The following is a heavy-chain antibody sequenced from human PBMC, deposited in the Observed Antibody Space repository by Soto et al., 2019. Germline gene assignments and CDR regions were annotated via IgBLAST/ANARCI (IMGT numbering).Heavy chain of an antibody. CDR3: ARVWEIYDNSARYYDGMDD. D-gene: IGHD3-22*01. CDR2: ISRDSNYI. J-gene: IGHJ6*02. V-gene: IGHV3-21*01. Sequence: PGGSVRLSFAASGSTFSDYSLNWVRQAPGKGLEWVSSISRDSNYIYYTASVKGRFTISRDNAKNSMYLQMNGLRAEDTAVYYCARVWEIYDNSARYYDGMDDSGPVTKVTVSS. CDR1: GSTFSDYS.